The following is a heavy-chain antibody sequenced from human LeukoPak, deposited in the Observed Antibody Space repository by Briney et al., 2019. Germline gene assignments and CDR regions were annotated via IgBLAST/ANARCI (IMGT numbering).Heavy chain of an antibody. D-gene: IGHD2-15*01. CDR3: AAALDY. J-gene: IGHJ4*02. Sequence: SETLSLTCTVSGDSVNSSTYSWGWIRQPPGKGLEYIGSIYYSGNTYYNPSLESRVIISVDTSKNQFSLKLTSVTAADTAVYYCAAALDYWGQGTLVTVSS. CDR1: GDSVNSSTYS. V-gene: IGHV4-39*01. CDR2: IYYSGNT.